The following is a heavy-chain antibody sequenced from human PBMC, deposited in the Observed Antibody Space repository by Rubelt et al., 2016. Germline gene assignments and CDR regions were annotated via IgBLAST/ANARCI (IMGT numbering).Heavy chain of an antibody. CDR2: ISGGGANT. D-gene: IGHD5-12*01. V-gene: IGHV3-21*01. J-gene: IGHJ4*02. CDR3: ARDGGGYTAFDY. Sequence: VRQAPGKGLEWVSTISGGGANTFYADSVKGRFTISRDNAKNSLYLQMNSLRAEDTAVYYCARDGGGYTAFDYWGQGTLVTVSS.